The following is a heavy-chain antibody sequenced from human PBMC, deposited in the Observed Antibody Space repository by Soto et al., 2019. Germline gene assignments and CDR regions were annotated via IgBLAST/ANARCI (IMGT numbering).Heavy chain of an antibody. J-gene: IGHJ4*02. CDR3: ASALVDYGDYYFDR. D-gene: IGHD4-17*01. CDR2: IFISGST. CDR1: GDSISDGDYY. V-gene: IGHV4-61*02. Sequence: SETLSLTCTVSGDSISDGDYYWTWIRQSAGKGLEWIGRIFISGSTNYNPSFNSRVTMSVDTSKNQFSLKLSSVTAADTATYYCASALVDYGDYYFDRWGQGTLVTVSS.